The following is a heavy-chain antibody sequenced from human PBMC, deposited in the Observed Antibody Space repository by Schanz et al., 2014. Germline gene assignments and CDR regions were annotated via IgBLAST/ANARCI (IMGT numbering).Heavy chain of an antibody. V-gene: IGHV3-23*01. CDR3: ARDRRNADLDY. CDR2: FNDGGVNK. CDR1: GFSLDIFA. J-gene: IGHJ4*02. Sequence: EVHLLESGGGLVEPGGSLRLSCATSGFSLDIFAVSWVRQAPGKGLEWVSSFNDGGVNKYYADSVKGRFTISSDNSKSTLYLQMSSLRAEDTALYYCARDRRNADLDYWGQGTLVTVSS. D-gene: IGHD1-1*01.